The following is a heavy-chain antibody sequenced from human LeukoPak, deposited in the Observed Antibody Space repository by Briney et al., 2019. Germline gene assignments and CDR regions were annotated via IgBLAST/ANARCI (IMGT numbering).Heavy chain of an antibody. Sequence: ASVKVSCKVSGYTLTERSIHWVRQAPGGALEWMGGFDPEDGETVYAPKFQGRVTMTEDTSADTAYMELSNLRSEDTAVYYCTTCLNGAGQPVAIYYYGMDVWSQGTTVTVSS. V-gene: IGHV1-24*01. CDR3: TTCLNGAGQPVAIYYYGMDV. J-gene: IGHJ6*02. D-gene: IGHD2-2*01. CDR1: GYTLTERS. CDR2: FDPEDGET.